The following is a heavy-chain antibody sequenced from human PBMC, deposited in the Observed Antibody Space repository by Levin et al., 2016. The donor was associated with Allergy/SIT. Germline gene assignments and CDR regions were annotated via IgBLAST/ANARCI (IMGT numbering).Heavy chain of an antibody. J-gene: IGHJ3*02. CDR3: ARGQHSTGWGPLDAFDI. D-gene: IGHD6-19*01. CDR2: INANSGGT. Sequence: ASVKVSCKASGDTFADYYLHWVRQAPGQGLEWMGRINANSGGTNYAQAFQGRVSVTRDTSISTAYMEVSGLISDDTAVYYCARGQHSTGWGPLDAFDIWGQGTMVTVSS. CDR1: GDTFADYY. V-gene: IGHV1-2*02.